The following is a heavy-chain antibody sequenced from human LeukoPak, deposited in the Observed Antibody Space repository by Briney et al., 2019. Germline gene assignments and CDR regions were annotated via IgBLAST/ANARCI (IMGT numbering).Heavy chain of an antibody. Sequence: GGSLRLSCAASGFTFGSYWMSWVRQAPGKGLEWVANIKQDGSEKYYVDSVKGRFTISRDNGKNSLYLQMNSLRAEDTAVYYCARDGYSHPHGYWGQGTLVTVSS. CDR3: ARDGYSHPHGY. CDR2: IKQDGSEK. D-gene: IGHD5-18*01. V-gene: IGHV3-7*05. CDR1: GFTFGSYW. J-gene: IGHJ4*02.